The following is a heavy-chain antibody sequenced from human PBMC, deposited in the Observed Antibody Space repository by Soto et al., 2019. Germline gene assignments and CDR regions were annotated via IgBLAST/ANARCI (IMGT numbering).Heavy chain of an antibody. CDR2: IYYSGST. CDR1: GGTISSSSYY. V-gene: IGHV4-39*01. CDR3: ARLVSSSSTRIDY. J-gene: IGHJ4*02. Sequence: PSETLSLTCTVSGGTISSSSYYWGWFRRPPGKGLEWIGSIYYSGSTYYNPSLKSRVTISVDTSENQFSLKLSSVTAADTAVYYCARLVSSSSTRIDYWGQGTLVTVSS. D-gene: IGHD6-6*01.